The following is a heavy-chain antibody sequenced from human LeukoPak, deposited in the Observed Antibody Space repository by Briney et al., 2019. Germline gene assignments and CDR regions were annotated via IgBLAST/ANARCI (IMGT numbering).Heavy chain of an antibody. J-gene: IGHJ4*02. CDR3: TRDESAL. V-gene: IGHV3-72*01. CDR1: GLTFSNAW. CDR2: SRNKANSYST. Sequence: GESLRLSCAASGLTFSNAWMNWVRQAPGKGLEWVVRSRNKANSYSTEYAASVRGRFTVSRDLLKNSVYLQMNSLKTEDTAMYYCTRDESALWGKETLVTVP.